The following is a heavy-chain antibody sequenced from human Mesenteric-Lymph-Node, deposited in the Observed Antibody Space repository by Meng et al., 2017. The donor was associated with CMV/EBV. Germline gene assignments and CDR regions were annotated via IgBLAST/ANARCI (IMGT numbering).Heavy chain of an antibody. V-gene: IGHV3-30*02. J-gene: IGHJ6*02. CDR3: ARDRPTLGYCTSTTCPPDYYYGLDV. Sequence: GGSLRLSCAASGFTFSSYGTHWARRAPAKGLEWVAFIRYDGSNKYYADSVKGRFTISRDNSKNTLYLQMNSLRAEDTAVYYCARDRPTLGYCTSTTCPPDYYYGLDVWGQGTTVTVSS. D-gene: IGHD2-2*01. CDR2: IRYDGSNK. CDR1: GFTFSSYG.